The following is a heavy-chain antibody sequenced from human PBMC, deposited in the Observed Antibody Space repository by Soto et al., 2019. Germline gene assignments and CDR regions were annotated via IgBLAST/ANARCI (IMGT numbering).Heavy chain of an antibody. V-gene: IGHV3-11*01. CDR2: ISSSGSTI. CDR3: ARDRETPNTDFWSGYYTFDP. Sequence: GGSLRLSCAASGFTFSDYYMSWIRQAPGKGLEWVSYISSSGSTIYYADSVKGRFTISRDNAKNSLYLQMNSLRAEDTAVYYCARDRETPNTDFWSGYYTFDPWGQGTLVTVSS. J-gene: IGHJ5*02. D-gene: IGHD3-3*01. CDR1: GFTFSDYY.